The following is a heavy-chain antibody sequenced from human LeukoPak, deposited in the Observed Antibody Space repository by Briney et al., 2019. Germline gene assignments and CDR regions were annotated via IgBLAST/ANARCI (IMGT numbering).Heavy chain of an antibody. D-gene: IGHD5-18*01. CDR3: ARDLEYSYGFGYYYYYMDV. CDR1: GYTFTGYY. J-gene: IGHJ6*03. Sequence: ASVKVSCKASGYTFTGYYMHWVRPVPGQGLEWMGWINPNSGGTNYAQKFQGRVTMTRDTSISTAYMELSRLRSDDTAVYYCARDLEYSYGFGYYYYYMDVWGKGTTVTVSS. CDR2: INPNSGGT. V-gene: IGHV1-2*02.